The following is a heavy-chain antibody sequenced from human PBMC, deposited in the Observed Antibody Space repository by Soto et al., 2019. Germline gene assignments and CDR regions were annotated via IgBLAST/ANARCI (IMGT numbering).Heavy chain of an antibody. CDR3: ARGRYCLTGRCFPNWFDS. CDR1: GDSISTVDYF. V-gene: IGHV4-30-4*01. D-gene: IGHD2-15*01. Sequence: SETLSLTCSVSGDSISTVDYFWAWVRQPPGQALEYIGYIYKSATTYYNPSFESRVAISPDTSKSQFSLNVTSLTAADTAVYFCARGRYCLTGRCFPNWFDSWGQGTLVTVSS. J-gene: IGHJ5*01. CDR2: IYKSATT.